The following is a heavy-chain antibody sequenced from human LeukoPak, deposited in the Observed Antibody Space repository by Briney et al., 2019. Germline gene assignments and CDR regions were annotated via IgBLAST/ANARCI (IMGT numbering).Heavy chain of an antibody. CDR1: GGSISSGSYY. J-gene: IGHJ6*03. CDR3: ARGDTGYYYYMDV. D-gene: IGHD5-18*01. V-gene: IGHV4-61*02. CDR2: IYTSGTT. Sequence: SQTLSLTCTVSGGSISSGSYYWSWIRQPAGKGREWIGRIYTSGTTNYNPSLKSRVTISVDTSKNQFSLKLSSVTAADTAVYYCARGDTGYYYYMDVWGKGTTVTVSS.